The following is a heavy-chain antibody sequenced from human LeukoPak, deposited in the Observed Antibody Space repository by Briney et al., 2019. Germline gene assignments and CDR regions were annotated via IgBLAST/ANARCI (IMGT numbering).Heavy chain of an antibody. Sequence: SETRSLTCTVSGGSISSSSYYWGWIRQPPGKGLEWIGSIYYSGSTNYNPTLKSRVTISVDTSKNQFSLKLSSVTAADTAVYYCARVRELPIDYWGQGTLVTVSS. CDR2: IYYSGST. CDR3: ARVRELPIDY. CDR1: GGSISSSSYY. D-gene: IGHD1-7*01. J-gene: IGHJ4*02. V-gene: IGHV4-39*07.